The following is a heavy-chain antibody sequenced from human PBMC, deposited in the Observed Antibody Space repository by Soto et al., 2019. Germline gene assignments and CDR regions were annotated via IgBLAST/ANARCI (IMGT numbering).Heavy chain of an antibody. V-gene: IGHV4-59*01. CDR2: VYYSGST. CDR1: GGSMISYY. D-gene: IGHD3-22*01. CDR3: ARATYYYDRSGYLYYFDY. J-gene: IGHJ4*02. Sequence: SETLSLTCTVSGGSMISYYWSWIRQPPGKGLEWIGYVYYSGSTNYSPSLKSRVTTSVDTSKNQFSLKLTSVTAADTAVYYCARATYYYDRSGYLYYFDYWGQGILVTVSS.